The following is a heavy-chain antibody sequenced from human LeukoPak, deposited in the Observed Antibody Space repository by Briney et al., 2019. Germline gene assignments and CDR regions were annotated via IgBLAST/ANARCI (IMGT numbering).Heavy chain of an antibody. J-gene: IGHJ4*02. D-gene: IGHD3-10*01. V-gene: IGHV3-11*06. CDR2: ISSSSSYT. CDR3: ARDVYYGSGSYFFDY. CDR1: GFTFSDYY. Sequence: PGGSLRLSCAASGFTFSDYYMAWIRQAPGKGLEWVSYISSSSSYTNYADSVKGRFTISRGNAENSLYLEMNSLRAEDTAVYYCARDVYYGSGSYFFDYWGQGTLVTVSS.